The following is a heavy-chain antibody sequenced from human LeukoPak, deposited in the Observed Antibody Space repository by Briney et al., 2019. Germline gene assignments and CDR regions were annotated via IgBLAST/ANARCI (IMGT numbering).Heavy chain of an antibody. V-gene: IGHV1-18*01. J-gene: IGHJ4*02. Sequence: ASVKVSCKASGCTFTNYVMTWVRQAPGQGLEWMGWISAYNGDTNYAQKLQDRVTMTTDTSTSTAYMELRSLRSGDTAVYFCARAVSWELLNLDYWGQGTLVTVSS. D-gene: IGHD1-26*01. CDR2: ISAYNGDT. CDR1: GCTFTNYV. CDR3: ARAVSWELLNLDY.